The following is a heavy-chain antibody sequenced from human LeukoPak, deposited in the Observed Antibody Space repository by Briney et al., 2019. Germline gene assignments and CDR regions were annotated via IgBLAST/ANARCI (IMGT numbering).Heavy chain of an antibody. D-gene: IGHD3-10*01. J-gene: IGHJ4*02. CDR2: ISSSSSTI. Sequence: PGGSLRLSCATSGFTFCSYSMNWVRQAPGKGLEWVSYISSSSSTIYYADSVKGRFTISRDNAKNSLYLQMNSLRAEDTAVYYCARDIHYYGSGSYRYWGQGTLVTVSS. CDR1: GFTFCSYS. CDR3: ARDIHYYGSGSYRY. V-gene: IGHV3-48*01.